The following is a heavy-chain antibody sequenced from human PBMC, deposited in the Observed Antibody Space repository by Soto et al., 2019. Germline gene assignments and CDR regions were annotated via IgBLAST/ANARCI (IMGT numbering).Heavy chain of an antibody. V-gene: IGHV4-4*02. D-gene: IGHD6-25*01. Sequence: SETLSLTCAVSGGSISSSDWWSWVRQPPGKGLGWIGEIFHSGSTNYNPSLKSRVTISVDKSKNQFSLKLSSVTAADTAVYYCARDAAEYYFDYWGQGTLVTVSS. CDR3: ARDAAEYYFDY. CDR1: GGSISSSDW. CDR2: IFHSGST. J-gene: IGHJ4*02.